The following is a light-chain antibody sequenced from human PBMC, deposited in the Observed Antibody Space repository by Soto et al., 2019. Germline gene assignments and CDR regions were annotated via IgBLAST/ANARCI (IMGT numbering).Light chain of an antibody. J-gene: IGKJ2*01. CDR1: QSVLYNSNNKNY. Sequence: DIVMTQSPDSLAVSLGERATINCKSSQSVLYNSNNKNYLVWYQQKPGQPPKLLIYWASTRESGVPDRFSGSGSGTDFTLTISSLQAEDVAVYYCQQCYTTPPTFGQGTKLEIK. CDR3: QQCYTTPPT. CDR2: WAS. V-gene: IGKV4-1*01.